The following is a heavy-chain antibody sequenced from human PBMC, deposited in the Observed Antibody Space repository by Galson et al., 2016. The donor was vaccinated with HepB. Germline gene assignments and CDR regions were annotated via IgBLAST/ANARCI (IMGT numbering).Heavy chain of an antibody. CDR1: GFTFNSYA. CDR3: AKCPPGTRGSLDS. Sequence: SLRLSCAGSGFTFNSYAMNWVRQAPGKGLERISLISDNGHATYYADPVRGRFSIARDNSKNTLYLQMNSLRADDTAVYYCAKCPPGTRGSLDSWGQGTLVTVSS. J-gene: IGHJ4*02. D-gene: IGHD1-14*01. CDR2: ISDNGHAT. V-gene: IGHV3-23*01.